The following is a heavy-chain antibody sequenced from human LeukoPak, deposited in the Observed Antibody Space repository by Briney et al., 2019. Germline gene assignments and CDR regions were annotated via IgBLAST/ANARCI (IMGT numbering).Heavy chain of an antibody. J-gene: IGHJ4*02. Sequence: GGSLRLSCAASGFTFSSYAMHWVRQAPGKGLEWVAVISYDGSNKYYADSVKGRFTISRDNSKNTLYLQMNSLRAEDTAVYYCARGGVNDYGDEGLFDYWGQGTLATVSS. V-gene: IGHV3-30*04. CDR2: ISYDGSNK. CDR1: GFTFSSYA. D-gene: IGHD4-17*01. CDR3: ARGGVNDYGDEGLFDY.